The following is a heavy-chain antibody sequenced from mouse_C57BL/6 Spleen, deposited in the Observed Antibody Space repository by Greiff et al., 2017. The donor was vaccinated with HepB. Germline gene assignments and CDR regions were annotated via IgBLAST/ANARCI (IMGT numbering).Heavy chain of an antibody. D-gene: IGHD2-5*01. CDR1: GYTFTSYW. J-gene: IGHJ3*01. V-gene: IGHV1-69*01. CDR2: IDPSDSYT. Sequence: VQLQQPGAELVMPGASVKLSCKASGYTFTSYWMHWVKQRPGQGLEWIGEIDPSDSYTNYNQKFKGKSTLTVDKSSSTAYMQLSSLTSEDSAVYYCARQDYSNWFAYWGQGTLVTVSA. CDR3: ARQDYSNWFAY.